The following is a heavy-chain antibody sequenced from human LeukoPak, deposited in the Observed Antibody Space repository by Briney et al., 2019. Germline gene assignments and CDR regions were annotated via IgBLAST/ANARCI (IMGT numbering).Heavy chain of an antibody. J-gene: IGHJ4*02. Sequence: SETLSLTCTVSGGSISSSSYYWGWIRQPPGKGLEWIGSIYYSGSTYYNPSLKSRVTISVDTSKNQFSLKLGSVTAADTAVYYCARPVAGGGLGYWGQGTLVTVSS. D-gene: IGHD6-19*01. CDR1: GGSISSSSYY. CDR2: IYYSGST. V-gene: IGHV4-39*07. CDR3: ARPVAGGGLGY.